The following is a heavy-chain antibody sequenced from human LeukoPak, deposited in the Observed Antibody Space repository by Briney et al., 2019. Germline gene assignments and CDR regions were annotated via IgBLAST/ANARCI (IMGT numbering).Heavy chain of an antibody. J-gene: IGHJ4*02. CDR3: AKGGIQLWPFSYYFDY. Sequence: GGSLRLSCAASGFTFSSYAMSWVRQAPGKGLEWVSHISAGGGTTFYADSVKGRFTISRDNSKNTLFLQMNSLRAEDTAVYYCAKGGIQLWPFSYYFDYWGQGTLVTVSS. CDR1: GFTFSSYA. D-gene: IGHD5-18*01. CDR2: ISAGGGTT. V-gene: IGHV3-23*01.